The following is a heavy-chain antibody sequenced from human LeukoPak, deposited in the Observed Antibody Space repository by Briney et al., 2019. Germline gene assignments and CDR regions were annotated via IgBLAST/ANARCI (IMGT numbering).Heavy chain of an antibody. CDR1: GFTYSSFA. V-gene: IGHV3-30*04. Sequence: GGSLRLSCAASGFTYSSFAMHWVRQAPGKGLEWVAIISYDGSAKYYADSVKGRFTISRDNSKNTLYLQMNSLRAEDTALYYCARGSIAVAVGKYYFDYWGQGALVTVSS. CDR3: ARGSIAVAVGKYYFDY. J-gene: IGHJ4*02. D-gene: IGHD6-19*01. CDR2: ISYDGSAK.